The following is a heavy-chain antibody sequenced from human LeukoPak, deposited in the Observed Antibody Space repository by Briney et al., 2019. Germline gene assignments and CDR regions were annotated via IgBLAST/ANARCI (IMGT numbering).Heavy chain of an antibody. J-gene: IGHJ4*02. CDR3: ARHAHSGYDYYLDY. CDR1: GGSISSSSYY. D-gene: IGHD5-12*01. V-gene: IGHV4-39*01. CDR2: IYYSGST. Sequence: SETLSLTCTVSGGSISSSSYYWGWIRQPPGKGLEWIGSIYYSGSTYYNPSLKSQVTISVDTSKNQFSLKLSSVTAADTAVYYCARHAHSGYDYYLDYWGQGTLVTVSS.